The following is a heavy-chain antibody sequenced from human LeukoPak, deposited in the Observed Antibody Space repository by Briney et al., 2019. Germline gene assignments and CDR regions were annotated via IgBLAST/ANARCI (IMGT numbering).Heavy chain of an antibody. V-gene: IGHV4-34*01. CDR3: ARYTPVVVAGTNFFDY. D-gene: IGHD6-19*01. CDR1: GGSISSYY. CDR2: INRSGST. Sequence: SETLSLTCTVSGGSISSYYWSWIRQPPGKGLEWIGEINRSGSTNYNPSLKSRVTISIDTSKNQFSLKLSSVTAADTAVYYCARYTPVVVAGTNFFDYWGQGILVTVSS. J-gene: IGHJ4*02.